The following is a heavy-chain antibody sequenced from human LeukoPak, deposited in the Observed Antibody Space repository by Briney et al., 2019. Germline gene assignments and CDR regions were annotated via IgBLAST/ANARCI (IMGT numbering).Heavy chain of an antibody. V-gene: IGHV4-59*08. CDR1: GGSINNYY. CDR3: ARVPIFGVASGYFDY. D-gene: IGHD3-3*01. Sequence: SETLSLTCTVSGGSINNYYWSWIRQPPGKGLEWIGYIYYSGSTNYNPSLKSRVTISVDTSMNQFSLKLSSVTAADTAVYYCARVPIFGVASGYFDYWGQGTLVTVSS. J-gene: IGHJ4*02. CDR2: IYYSGST.